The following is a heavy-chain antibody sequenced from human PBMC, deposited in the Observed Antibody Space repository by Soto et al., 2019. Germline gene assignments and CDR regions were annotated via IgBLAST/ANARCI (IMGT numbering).Heavy chain of an antibody. Sequence: GGTLRLCCAASGFTFSSYWMHWVRQAPGEGLVWVSYIKPDGSRTKDADSVKGRFTISRDNARNTLYLRMNSLRAEDTAVYYCARDNNWSYDSWGRGTLVTVSS. J-gene: IGHJ4*02. V-gene: IGHV3-74*03. D-gene: IGHD1-1*01. CDR3: ARDNNWSYDS. CDR1: GFTFSSYW. CDR2: IKPDGSRT.